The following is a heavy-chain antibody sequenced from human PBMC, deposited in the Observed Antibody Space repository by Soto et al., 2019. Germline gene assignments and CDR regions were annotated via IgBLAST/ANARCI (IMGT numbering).Heavy chain of an antibody. J-gene: IGHJ4*02. CDR1: GFSLSTNDVG. CDR3: AHSKYSRSSFDY. D-gene: IGHD6-6*01. CDR2: IYWDDDR. V-gene: IGHV2-5*02. Sequence: QITLKESGPTLVKPTQTLTLTCTFSGFSLSTNDVGVGWIRQPPGKALEWLALIYWDDDRRYSPSLKSRLTITKDTSKNQAVLTMTNMDPVDTATYFCAHSKYSRSSFDYWGQGTLVTVSS.